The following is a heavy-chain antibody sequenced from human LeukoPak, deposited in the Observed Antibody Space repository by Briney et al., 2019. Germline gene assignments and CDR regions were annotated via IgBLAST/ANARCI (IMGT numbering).Heavy chain of an antibody. J-gene: IGHJ5*02. Sequence: SETLSLTCTVSGGSISSYYWSWIRQPPGKGLEWIGYIYYSGSTNYNPSLKSRVTISVDTSKNQFSLKLSSVTAADTAVYYCARGRTVPNWFDPWGQGTLVIVSS. D-gene: IGHD1-1*01. CDR1: GGSISSYY. V-gene: IGHV4-59*01. CDR3: ARGRTVPNWFDP. CDR2: IYYSGST.